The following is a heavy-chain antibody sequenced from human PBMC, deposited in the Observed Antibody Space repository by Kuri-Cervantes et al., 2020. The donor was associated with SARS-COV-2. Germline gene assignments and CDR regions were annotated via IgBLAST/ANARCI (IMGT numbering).Heavy chain of an antibody. D-gene: IGHD5-24*01. J-gene: IGHJ6*02. Sequence: AVKVSCKASGGTFSSYAISWVRQAPGQGLEWMGGIIPIFGTANYGQKFQGRVTITADRPTSTAYMELSSLRSEDTAVYYCAGSRWLQLDYYYYYGMDVWGQGTTVTVSS. CDR3: AGSRWLQLDYYYYYGMDV. V-gene: IGHV1-69*06. CDR1: GGTFSSYA. CDR2: IIPIFGTA.